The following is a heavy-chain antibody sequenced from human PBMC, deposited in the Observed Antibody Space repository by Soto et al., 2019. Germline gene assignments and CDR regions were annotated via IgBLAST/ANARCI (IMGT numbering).Heavy chain of an antibody. D-gene: IGHD1-26*01. CDR1: GFTFSSYA. J-gene: IGHJ4*02. Sequence: QVQLVESGGGVVQPGRSLRLSCAASGFTFSSYAMHWVRQAPGKGLEWVAVISYDGSNKYYADSVKGRFTISRDNSKNTLYLQMNSLRAEDTAVYYSARGVIVGATLNLDYWGQGTLVTVSS. CDR2: ISYDGSNK. V-gene: IGHV3-30-3*01. CDR3: ARGVIVGATLNLDY.